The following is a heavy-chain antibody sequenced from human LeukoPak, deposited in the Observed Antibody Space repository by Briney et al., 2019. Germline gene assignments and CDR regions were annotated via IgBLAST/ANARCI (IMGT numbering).Heavy chain of an antibody. Sequence: GGSLRLSCAASGFTYSHYGMHWVRQAPGKGLEGVAVIWSDGTGKYYSAAVKGRFTISRDNSRNTLDLQMDSLRGDDTAVYYCARDAERGFDYSNSLKYWGQGTLVTVSS. CDR3: ARDAERGFDYSNSLKY. V-gene: IGHV3-33*08. D-gene: IGHD4-11*01. J-gene: IGHJ4*02. CDR1: GFTYSHYG. CDR2: IWSDGTGK.